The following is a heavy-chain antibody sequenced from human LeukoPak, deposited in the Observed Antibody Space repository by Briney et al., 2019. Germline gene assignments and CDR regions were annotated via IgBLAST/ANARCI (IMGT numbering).Heavy chain of an antibody. CDR1: GGSFSDYY. Sequence: SETLSLTCAVYGGSFSDYYWSWIRQPPGKGLEWIGEINHSGGTNYNTSLKSRVTISVDTSKNQFSLRLSSVTAADTAVYYCARVTYDSTSYHNAMDVWGQGTTVTVSS. D-gene: IGHD3-22*01. CDR3: ARVTYDSTSYHNAMDV. J-gene: IGHJ6*02. V-gene: IGHV4-34*01. CDR2: INHSGGT.